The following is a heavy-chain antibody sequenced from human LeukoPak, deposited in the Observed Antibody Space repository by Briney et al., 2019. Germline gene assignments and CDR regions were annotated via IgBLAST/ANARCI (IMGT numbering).Heavy chain of an antibody. CDR1: DDSITMYY. D-gene: IGHD4-17*01. V-gene: IGHV4-59*04. J-gene: IGHJ5*02. CDR2: IYYSGTT. Sequence: SETLSLTCTVSDDSITMYYWTWIRQPPGKGLEWIGTIYYSGTTYYNPSLKSRVTISVDTSKNQFSLKLSSVTAADTAVYYCASHGEPNWFDPWGQGTLVTVSS. CDR3: ASHGEPNWFDP.